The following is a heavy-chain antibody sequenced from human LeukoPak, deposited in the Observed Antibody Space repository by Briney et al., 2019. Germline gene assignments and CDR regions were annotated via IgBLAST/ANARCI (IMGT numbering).Heavy chain of an antibody. Sequence: PGGSLRLSCAASGFTISSYAMGWARQAPGKGLEWISAISGSGGSTYYADSLKGRFTISRDNSKNMVYLQMNSLRAEDTAEYYCAKGFFIGTLTKNWFDPWGQGTLVTVSS. CDR3: AKGFFIGTLTKNWFDP. D-gene: IGHD4-17*01. V-gene: IGHV3-23*01. CDR2: ISGSGGST. CDR1: GFTISSYA. J-gene: IGHJ5*02.